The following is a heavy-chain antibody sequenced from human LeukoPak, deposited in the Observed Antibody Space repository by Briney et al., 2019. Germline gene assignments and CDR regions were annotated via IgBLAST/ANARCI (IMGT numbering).Heavy chain of an antibody. Sequence: SQTLSLTCTVSGGSISSGGYYWSWIRQHPGKGLEWIGYIYYSGSTYYNPSLKSRVTISVDTSKNQFSLKLSSVTAADTAVYYCARVGMEQQLANLYFDYWGQGTLVTVSS. J-gene: IGHJ4*02. D-gene: IGHD6-13*01. CDR2: IYYSGST. V-gene: IGHV4-31*03. CDR1: GGSISSGGYY. CDR3: ARVGMEQQLANLYFDY.